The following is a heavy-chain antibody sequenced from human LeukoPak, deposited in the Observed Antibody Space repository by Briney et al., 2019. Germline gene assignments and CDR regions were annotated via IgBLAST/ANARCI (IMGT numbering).Heavy chain of an antibody. V-gene: IGHV4-4*07. Sequence: SETLSLTCTVSGGSISGYYWSWLRQSAGKGLEWIGRIYSSGSTNYNPSLKSRATMSVDTSKNHFSLNLSSVTAADTAVYYCARGDSTNQDGDYYGLDVWGQGTTVTVSS. CDR1: GGSISGYY. CDR2: IYSSGST. J-gene: IGHJ6*02. D-gene: IGHD5/OR15-5a*01. CDR3: ARGDSTNQDGDYYGLDV.